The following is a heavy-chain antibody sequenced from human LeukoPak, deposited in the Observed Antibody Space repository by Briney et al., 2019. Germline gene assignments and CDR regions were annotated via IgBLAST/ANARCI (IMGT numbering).Heavy chain of an antibody. V-gene: IGHV3-30-3*01. CDR1: GFTFSSYA. CDR3: ARGLHKDYGDYVGY. Sequence: PGGSLRLSCAASGFTFSSYAMHWVRQAPGKGLEWVAVISYDGSNKYYADSVKGRFTISRDNSKNTLYLQMNSLRAEDTAVYYCARGLHKDYGDYVGYWGQGTLVTVSS. J-gene: IGHJ4*02. D-gene: IGHD4-17*01. CDR2: ISYDGSNK.